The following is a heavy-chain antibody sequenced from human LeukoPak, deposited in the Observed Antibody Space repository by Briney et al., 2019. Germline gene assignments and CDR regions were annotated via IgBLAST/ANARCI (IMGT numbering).Heavy chain of an antibody. D-gene: IGHD5-18*01. CDR2: IYSGGST. J-gene: IGHJ5*02. CDR3: ARVDTAMVIGRS. CDR1: GFTVSSNY. V-gene: IGHV3-66*01. Sequence: GGSLRLSCAASGFTVSSNYMSWVRQAPGKGLEWVSVIYSGGSTYYADSVKGRFTISRDNSKNTLYLQMNSLRAEDTAVYYCARVDTAMVIGRSWGQGTLVTVSS.